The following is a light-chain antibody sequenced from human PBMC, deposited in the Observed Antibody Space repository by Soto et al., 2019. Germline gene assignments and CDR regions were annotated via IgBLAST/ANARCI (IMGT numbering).Light chain of an antibody. CDR1: QSISSY. Sequence: EIQMTQSPSSLSASVGDRVTITFRASQSISSYLNWYQQKPGKAPKLLIYMASSLESGVPSRFSGSGSGTEFTLTISSLQPDDFATYYCQQYQSYWTFGQGTKVDIK. V-gene: IGKV1-5*03. CDR2: MAS. CDR3: QQYQSYWT. J-gene: IGKJ1*01.